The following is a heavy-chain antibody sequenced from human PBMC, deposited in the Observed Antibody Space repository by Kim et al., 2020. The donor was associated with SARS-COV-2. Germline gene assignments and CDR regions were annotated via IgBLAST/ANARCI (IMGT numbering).Heavy chain of an antibody. D-gene: IGHD3-10*01. Sequence: ASVKVSCKASGYTLTSYGLSWVRQAPGQGLEWMGWISAYNGNTNYAQKLQGRVTMTTDTSTSTAYMELRSLRSDDTAVYYCARVGGYYGSGSYLKLVAPHYYGMDVWGQGTTVTVSS. CDR2: ISAYNGNT. CDR3: ARVGGYYGSGSYLKLVAPHYYGMDV. J-gene: IGHJ6*02. V-gene: IGHV1-18*04. CDR1: GYTLTSYG.